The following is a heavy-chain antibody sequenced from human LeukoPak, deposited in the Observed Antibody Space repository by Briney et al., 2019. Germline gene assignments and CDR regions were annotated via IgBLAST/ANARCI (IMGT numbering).Heavy chain of an antibody. D-gene: IGHD2-2*01. V-gene: IGHV3-48*04. CDR1: GFTFNTYS. J-gene: IGHJ3*02. CDR2: ISSSSSPI. Sequence: GGSLRLSCAASGFTFNTYSMNWVRQAPGKGLEWVSYISSSSSPIYYADSVKGRFTISRDNAKNALYLQMNSLRAEDTAVYYCARSGYCTSTSCLNGRGAFDIWGQGTMVTVSS. CDR3: ARSGYCTSTSCLNGRGAFDI.